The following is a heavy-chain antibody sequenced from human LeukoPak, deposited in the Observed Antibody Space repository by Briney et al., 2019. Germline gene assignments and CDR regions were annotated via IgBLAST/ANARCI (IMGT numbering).Heavy chain of an antibody. CDR1: GFTFSSYS. V-gene: IGHV3-21*01. Sequence: GGSLRLSCAASGFTFSSYSMNWVRQAPGKGLEWVSSISSSSSYIYYADSVKARFTISRDTAKNSLYLQMNSLRAEDTAVYYCARAHEYYYYYMDVWGKGTTVTVSS. J-gene: IGHJ6*03. CDR3: ARAHEYYYYYMDV. CDR2: ISSSSSYI.